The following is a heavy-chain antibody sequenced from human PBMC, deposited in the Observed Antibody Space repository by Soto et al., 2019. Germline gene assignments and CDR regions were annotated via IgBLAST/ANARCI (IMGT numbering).Heavy chain of an antibody. Sequence: EIQLLESGAGLVQPGGSLRLSCAASGFTFSSYAMSWVRQAPGKGLEWVSGISTSGDSTYYADSVKGRFTISRDNSKDTWYLQMNSLRAGDTSVYYCAINSQYCSSTSCYADWGQGTLVTVSS. CDR1: GFTFSSYA. V-gene: IGHV3-23*01. CDR2: ISTSGDST. D-gene: IGHD2-2*01. J-gene: IGHJ4*02. CDR3: AINSQYCSSTSCYAD.